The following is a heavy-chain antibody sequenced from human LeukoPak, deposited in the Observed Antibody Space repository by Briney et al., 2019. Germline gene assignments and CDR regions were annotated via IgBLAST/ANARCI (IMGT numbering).Heavy chain of an antibody. J-gene: IGHJ3*02. CDR2: TYYRSKWYN. V-gene: IGHV6-1*01. D-gene: IGHD3-22*01. Sequence: SQTLSLTCAISGDSVSSNSAAWNWIRQSPSRGLEWLGRTYYRSKWYNDYAVSVKSRITINPDTSNSQFSLQLNSVTPEDTAVYYCARDRLDLYYYDSSGNDAFDIWGQGTMVTVSS. CDR3: ARDRLDLYYYDSSGNDAFDI. CDR1: GDSVSSNSAA.